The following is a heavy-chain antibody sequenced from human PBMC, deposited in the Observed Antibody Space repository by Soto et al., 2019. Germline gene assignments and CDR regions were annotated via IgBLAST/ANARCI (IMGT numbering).Heavy chain of an antibody. CDR1: SDSISSYY. D-gene: IGHD2-2*02. J-gene: IGHJ5*02. CDR2: ISYSGST. Sequence: SETLSLTCTVSSDSISSYYWSWIRQPPGKRLEWIGYISYSGSTDYNPSLKSRVTISGDTSKNQFSLKVSSVTAADTAVYYCARVVVVVPAAIEVIWFDPWGQGTLVTVSS. CDR3: ARVVVVVPAAIEVIWFDP. V-gene: IGHV4-59*01.